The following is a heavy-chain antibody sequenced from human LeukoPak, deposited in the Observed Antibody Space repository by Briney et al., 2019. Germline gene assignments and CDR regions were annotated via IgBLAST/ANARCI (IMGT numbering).Heavy chain of an antibody. CDR1: GFPFSSYW. J-gene: IGHJ4*02. Sequence: AGGSLRLSCEPSGFPFSSYWMLWVRQAPGKGLVWVSRISGDGTIKTYADLVRGRFIVSRDNTKNILYLQMNSLKVEDTATYFCSRSQFDYWGQGVLVTVSS. CDR3: SRSQFDY. V-gene: IGHV3-74*03. CDR2: ISGDGTIK.